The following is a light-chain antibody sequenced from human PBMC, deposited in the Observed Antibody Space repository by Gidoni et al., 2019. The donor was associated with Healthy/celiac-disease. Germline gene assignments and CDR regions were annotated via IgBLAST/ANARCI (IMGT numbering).Light chain of an antibody. V-gene: IGLV1-44*01. CDR1: SSNIGRNT. J-gene: IGLJ3*02. Sequence: QSVLTQPPSASGTPGHRVTISCSGSSSNIGRNTVNCYQHLPGTAPKLLIYSNNQLPSGVPDRFSGAKYGTSASRAISGLQSEDEADYYGAAWYDSLNGPVFGGGTKLTVL. CDR2: SNN. CDR3: AAWYDSLNGPV.